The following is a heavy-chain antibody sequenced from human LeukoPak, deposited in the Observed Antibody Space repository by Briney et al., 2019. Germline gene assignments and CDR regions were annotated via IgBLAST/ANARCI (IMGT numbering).Heavy chain of an antibody. J-gene: IGHJ4*02. D-gene: IGHD3-10*01. CDR1: GGSISSGGYY. Sequence: SETLSLTCTVSGGSISSGGYYWSWIRQPPGKGLEWIGYIYHSGSTYYNPSLKSRVTISVDRSKNQFSLKLSSVTAADTAVYYCARYYYGSGSYDRDYWGQGTLVTVSS. CDR3: ARYYYGSGSYDRDY. CDR2: IYHSGST. V-gene: IGHV4-30-2*01.